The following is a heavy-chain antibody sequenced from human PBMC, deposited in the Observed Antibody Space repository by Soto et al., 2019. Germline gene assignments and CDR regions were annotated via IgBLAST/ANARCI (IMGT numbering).Heavy chain of an antibody. CDR2: INVVNGNT. CDR1: GYTFTTHG. CDR3: AREGCNGGAGWADYDY. Sequence: QVQLVQSGAEVKKPGASVKVSCKSSGYTFTTHGLHWVRQAPGQGLEWMGWINVVNGNTKYSQKIQGRVTITRDTSANTAYLELSSLRSEYTAVYYCAREGCNGGAGWADYDYWGQGTLVTVSS. J-gene: IGHJ4*02. V-gene: IGHV1-3*01. D-gene: IGHD2-8*02.